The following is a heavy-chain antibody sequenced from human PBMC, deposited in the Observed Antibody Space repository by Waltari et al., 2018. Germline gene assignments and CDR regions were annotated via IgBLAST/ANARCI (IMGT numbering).Heavy chain of an antibody. V-gene: IGHV1-2*06. Sequence: QVQLVQSGAEVKKPGASVKVSCKASGYTFTGHDMHWVRQAPGQGLEWMGRINPNSGGTNYAQKFQGRVTMTRDTSISTAYMELSRLRSDDTAVYYCSQWQTDGNWFDPWGQGTLVTVSS. CDR1: GYTFTGHD. D-gene: IGHD6-19*01. CDR3: SQWQTDGNWFDP. CDR2: INPNSGGT. J-gene: IGHJ5*02.